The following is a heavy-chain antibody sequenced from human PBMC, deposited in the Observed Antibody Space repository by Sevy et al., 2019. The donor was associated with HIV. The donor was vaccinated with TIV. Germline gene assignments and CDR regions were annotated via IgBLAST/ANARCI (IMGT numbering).Heavy chain of an antibody. CDR3: ARVWVDMATEITFDY. CDR2: IDPSDSYT. D-gene: IGHD5-12*01. V-gene: IGHV5-10-1*01. Sequence: GESLKISCKGSGYSFTSFWISWVRQMPGKGLEWMWRIDPSDSYTNYSPSFQGHVTISADKSISTAYLQWSSLKASDTAMYYCARVWVDMATEITFDYWGQGTLVTVSS. CDR1: GYSFTSFW. J-gene: IGHJ4*02.